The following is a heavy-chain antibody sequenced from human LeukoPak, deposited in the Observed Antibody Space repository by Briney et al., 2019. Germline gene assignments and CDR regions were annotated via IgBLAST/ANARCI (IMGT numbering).Heavy chain of an antibody. CDR1: GYTFNSYD. V-gene: IGHV1-3*01. CDR3: ARESGRYQDFFEN. CDR2: INGGSGRT. J-gene: IGHJ4*02. D-gene: IGHD1-26*01. Sequence: GASVKVSCKASGYTFNSYDIHWVRQAPGQRREWMGGINGGSGRTKYLQKLQGRVTITRDTSANTAFMELSSLRSEDTAVYYCARESGRYQDFFENWGQGTLVTVSS.